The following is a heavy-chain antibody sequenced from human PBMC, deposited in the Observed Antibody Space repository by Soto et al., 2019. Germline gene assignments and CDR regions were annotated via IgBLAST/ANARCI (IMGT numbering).Heavy chain of an antibody. Sequence: QVQLQESGPGLVKPSETLSLTCTVSGGSMRGQHWSWIRQPPGKGLERIGHHSDSTNYNPSLKSRITISTDPSKNQFSLKLSSVTAADTAVYYCATYTVGEGGRGYWGQGTLVTVSS. CDR3: ATYTVGEGGRGY. CDR1: GGSMRGQH. J-gene: IGHJ4*02. D-gene: IGHD3-16*01. CDR2: HHSDST. V-gene: IGHV4-4*09.